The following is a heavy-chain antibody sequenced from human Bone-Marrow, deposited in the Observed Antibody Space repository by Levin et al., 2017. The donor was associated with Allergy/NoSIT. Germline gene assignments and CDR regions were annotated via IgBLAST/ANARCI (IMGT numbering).Heavy chain of an antibody. J-gene: IGHJ4*02. CDR1: GFIFNKYR. CDR2: IKQDGSEQ. Sequence: GESLKISCAASGFIFNKYRMTWVRQAPGKGLEWVANIKQDGSEQFYVGSVKGRFIISRDNAKNSVDLQMNSLRVEDTAVYYCATNKSQYWGQGTLVTVSS. V-gene: IGHV3-7*01. CDR3: ATNKSQY.